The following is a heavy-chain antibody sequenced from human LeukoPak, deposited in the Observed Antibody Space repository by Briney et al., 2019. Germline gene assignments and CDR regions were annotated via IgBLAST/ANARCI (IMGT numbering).Heavy chain of an antibody. V-gene: IGHV1-2*02. CDR3: AREGNGLLSKDFDY. J-gene: IGHJ4*02. D-gene: IGHD2/OR15-2a*01. Sequence: ASMKVSCKSSGFTFTDYYIHWVRQAPGQGLEWMGYIGPHSSATSSPQEFQGRVTMTRDTPMGTAYMELTRLTSDDTAVYYCAREGNGLLSKDFDYWGQGTLVTVSS. CDR1: GFTFTDYY. CDR2: IGPHSSAT.